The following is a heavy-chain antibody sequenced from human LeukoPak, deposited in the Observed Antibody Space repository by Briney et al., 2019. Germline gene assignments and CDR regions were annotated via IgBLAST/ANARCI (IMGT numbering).Heavy chain of an antibody. CDR1: GYSISSGYY. V-gene: IGHV4-38-2*02. Sequence: SETLSLTCTVSGYSISSGYYWGWIRPPPGKGLEWIGSIYHSGSTYYNPSLKSRVTISVDTSKNQFSLKLSSVTAADTAVYYCARDNYDFWSGYTPYWGQGTLVTVSS. J-gene: IGHJ4*02. CDR3: ARDNYDFWSGYTPY. D-gene: IGHD3-3*01. CDR2: IYHSGST.